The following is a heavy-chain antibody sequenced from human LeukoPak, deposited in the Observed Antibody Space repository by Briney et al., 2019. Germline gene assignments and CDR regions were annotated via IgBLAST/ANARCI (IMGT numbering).Heavy chain of an antibody. Sequence: GGSLRLSCAASGFTVRSNYMSWVRQAPGKGLEWVSIIYSGGSTYYTDSVQGRFTISRDNSNNTLYLQMNSLRVEDTAVYYCARDEWELLRAYWGQGTLVTVSS. CDR2: IYSGGST. D-gene: IGHD1-26*01. CDR1: GFTVRSNY. CDR3: ARDEWELLRAY. V-gene: IGHV3-66*02. J-gene: IGHJ4*02.